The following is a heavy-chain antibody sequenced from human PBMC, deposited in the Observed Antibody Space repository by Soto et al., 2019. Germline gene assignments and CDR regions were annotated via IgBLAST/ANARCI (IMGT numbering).Heavy chain of an antibody. J-gene: IGHJ6*02. CDR2: ISYDGSNK. CDR3: AKDGHSSSSVWSILHYYYYGMDV. CDR1: GFTFSSYG. Sequence: PGGSLRLSCAASGFTFSSYGMHWVRQAPGKGLEWVAVISYDGSNKYYADSVKGRFTISRDNSKNTLYLQMNSLRAEDTAVYYCAKDGHSSSSVWSILHYYYYGMDVWGQGTTVTVSS. D-gene: IGHD6-6*01. V-gene: IGHV3-30*18.